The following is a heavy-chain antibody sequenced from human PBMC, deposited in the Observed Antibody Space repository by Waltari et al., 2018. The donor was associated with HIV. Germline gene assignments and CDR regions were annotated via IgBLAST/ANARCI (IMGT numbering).Heavy chain of an antibody. Sequence: QLVQSGGVLIQPGGSLTLSCVGSGFSVSNRYMSWVRQAPGKGLEWLSVIYSGGGTYYADSVKGRFTASRDNSQNTLYLHMNSLRVEDTAVYYCARTHFYEALGRSWGQGSLVTVSS. CDR2: IYSGGGT. D-gene: IGHD3-3*02. V-gene: IGHV3-53*01. J-gene: IGHJ5*02. CDR1: GFSVSNRY. CDR3: ARTHFYEALGRS.